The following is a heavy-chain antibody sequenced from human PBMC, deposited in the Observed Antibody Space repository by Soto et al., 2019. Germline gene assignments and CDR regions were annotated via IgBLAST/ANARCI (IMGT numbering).Heavy chain of an antibody. Sequence: QVQLVQSGAEVKKPGSSVKVSCKASGGTFSSYAISWVRQAPGQGLEWMGGIIPIFGTANYAQKFQGRVTITADESTSTAYMELSSLRSEDTAVYYCARETLGGHYYYDSIDNSLRYDPWSQGTLFTVSS. J-gene: IGHJ5*02. D-gene: IGHD3-22*01. CDR2: IIPIFGTA. CDR1: GGTFSSYA. V-gene: IGHV1-69*01. CDR3: ARETLGGHYYYDSIDNSLRYDP.